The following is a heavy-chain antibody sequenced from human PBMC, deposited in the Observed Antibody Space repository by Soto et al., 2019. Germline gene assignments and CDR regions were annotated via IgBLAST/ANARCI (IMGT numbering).Heavy chain of an antibody. V-gene: IGHV3-30*18. D-gene: IGHD1-7*01. CDR2: ISYDGSNK. Sequence: QVQLVESGGGVVQPGRSLRLSCAASGFTFSSYGMHWVRQAPGKGLEWVAVISYDGSNKYYADSVKGRFTISRDNSKSTLYLQMNSLRAEDTAVYYCAKDKIIITGTTVGWFDYWGKGTLVTVSS. CDR3: AKDKIIITGTTVGWFDY. CDR1: GFTFSSYG. J-gene: IGHJ4*02.